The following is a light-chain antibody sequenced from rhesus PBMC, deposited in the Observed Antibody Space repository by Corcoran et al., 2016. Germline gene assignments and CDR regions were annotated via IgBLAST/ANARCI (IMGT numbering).Light chain of an antibody. Sequence: QSVLTQPPSASEAARKSVTISCSGSSSNFGDNSVSWYRLLPGTAPKLLIYYNDQRASGVSARFSGSKSGTSASLAISGLQTGDEADYYCATWDDGLRHYVFGTGTRLTVL. CDR3: ATWDDGLRHYV. CDR1: SSNFGDNS. V-gene: IGLV1-60*01. J-gene: IGLJ1*01. CDR2: YND.